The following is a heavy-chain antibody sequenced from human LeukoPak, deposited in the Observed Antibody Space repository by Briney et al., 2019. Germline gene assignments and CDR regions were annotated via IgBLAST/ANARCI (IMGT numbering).Heavy chain of an antibody. Sequence: GASVKVSCKASGYTFTVYYIHWVRQAPGQGLEWMGWINPDSGDINYAQKFQGRVTMTRDTSISTAYMELTRLRSDDTAVYYCARWPGDDWNYLPRAFDIWGQGTMVTVSS. CDR2: INPDSGDI. CDR3: ARWPGDDWNYLPRAFDI. J-gene: IGHJ3*02. D-gene: IGHD1-7*01. V-gene: IGHV1-2*02. CDR1: GYTFTVYY.